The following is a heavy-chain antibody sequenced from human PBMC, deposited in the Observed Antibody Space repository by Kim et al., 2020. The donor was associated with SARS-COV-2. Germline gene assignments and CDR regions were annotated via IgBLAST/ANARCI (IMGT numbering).Heavy chain of an antibody. J-gene: IGHJ4*02. D-gene: IGHD6-19*01. CDR3: VRASAVAGTGFSDY. V-gene: IGHV3-7*01. CDR2: MKTDGSAK. Sequence: GGSLRLSCVASGFTFSNYFMNWVRQAPGKGLEWVANMKTDGSAKYYGASVKGRFTISRDTTKNARFLQMDSLRAEDTAVYYCVRASAVAGTGFSDYWGQGTLVTVSS. CDR1: GFTFSNYF.